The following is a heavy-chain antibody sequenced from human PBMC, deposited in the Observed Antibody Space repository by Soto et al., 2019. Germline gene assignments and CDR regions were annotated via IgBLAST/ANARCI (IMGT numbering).Heavy chain of an antibody. J-gene: IGHJ4*02. V-gene: IGHV3-73*02. Sequence: EVQLVESGGGLVQPGGSLKLSCAASGFTFSGSAMHWVRQASGKGLEWVGRIRSKANSYATAYAASVKGRFTISRDDSKNTAYLQMNSLKTEDTAVHYCTTGGSGSYYPFDYWGQGTLVTVSS. CDR2: IRSKANSYAT. CDR1: GFTFSGSA. D-gene: IGHD1-26*01. CDR3: TTGGSGSYYPFDY.